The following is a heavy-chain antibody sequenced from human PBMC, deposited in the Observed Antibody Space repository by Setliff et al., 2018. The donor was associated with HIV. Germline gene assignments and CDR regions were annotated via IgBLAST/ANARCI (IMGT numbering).Heavy chain of an antibody. CDR2: FDPEHGDR. J-gene: IGHJ4*02. CDR3: ATGYYDYSGHYYFDY. D-gene: IGHD3-16*01. Sequence: GASVKVSCKVSGYTLTELSMHWVRQAPGKGLEWMGGFDPEHGDRIYAQKFQGRVTMTEDTFTDTANMDLSSLTSDDTAIYYCATGYYDYSGHYYFDYWGQGTLVTVSS. V-gene: IGHV1-24*01. CDR1: GYTLTELS.